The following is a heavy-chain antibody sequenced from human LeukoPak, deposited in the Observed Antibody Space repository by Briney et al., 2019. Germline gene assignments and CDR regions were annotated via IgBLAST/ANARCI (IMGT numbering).Heavy chain of an antibody. CDR2: INHSGST. V-gene: IGHV4-34*01. CDR3: ASGGSYGAVNWFDP. Sequence: SETLSLTCAVYGGSFSGYYWSWIRQPPGKGLEWIGEINHSGSTNYNPSLKSRVTISVDTSKNQFSQKLSSVTAADTAVYYCASGGSYGAVNWFDPWGQGTLVTVSS. J-gene: IGHJ5*02. CDR1: GGSFSGYY. D-gene: IGHD1-26*01.